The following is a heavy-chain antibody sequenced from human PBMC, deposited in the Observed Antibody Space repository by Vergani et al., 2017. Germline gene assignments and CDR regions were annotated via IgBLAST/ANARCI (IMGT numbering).Heavy chain of an antibody. CDR3: AREVYSGSYPSFDY. D-gene: IGHD1-26*01. CDR1: GGSISSYY. CDR2: IYYSGST. Sequence: QVQLQELGPGLVKPSETLSLTCTVSGGSISSYYWSWIRQPPGKGLEWIGYIYYSGSTNYNPSLKSRVTISVDTSKNQFSLKLSSVTAADTAVYYCAREVYSGSYPSFDYWGQGTLVTVSS. J-gene: IGHJ4*02. V-gene: IGHV4-59*01.